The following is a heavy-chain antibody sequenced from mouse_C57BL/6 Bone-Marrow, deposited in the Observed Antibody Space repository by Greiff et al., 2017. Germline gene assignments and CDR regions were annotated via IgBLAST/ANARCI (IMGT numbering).Heavy chain of an antibody. Sequence: VKLQESGAELVKPGASVKMSCKASGYTFTSYWITWVKQRPGQGLEWIGDIYPGSGSTNYNEKFKSKATLTVDTSSSTAYMQLSSLTSEDSAVYNCARDYGRSYEDYWGQGTTLTVSS. D-gene: IGHD1-1*01. V-gene: IGHV1-55*01. CDR1: GYTFTSYW. CDR2: IYPGSGST. CDR3: ARDYGRSYEDY. J-gene: IGHJ2*01.